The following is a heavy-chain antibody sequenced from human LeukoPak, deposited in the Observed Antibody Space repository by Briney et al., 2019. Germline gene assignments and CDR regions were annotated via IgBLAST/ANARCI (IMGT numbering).Heavy chain of an antibody. CDR3: ASLYDSSGYYAFDI. CDR1: GGSFSGYY. D-gene: IGHD3-22*01. Sequence: SETLSLTCAVYGGSFSGYYWSWIRQPPGKGLEWIGEINHSGSTNYNPSLKSRVTISVDTSKNQFSLKLSSVTAADTAVYYCASLYDSSGYYAFDIWGQGTMVTVSS. V-gene: IGHV4-34*01. J-gene: IGHJ3*02. CDR2: INHSGST.